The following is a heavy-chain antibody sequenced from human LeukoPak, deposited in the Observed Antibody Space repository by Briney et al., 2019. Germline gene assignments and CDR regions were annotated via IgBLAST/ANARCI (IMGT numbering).Heavy chain of an antibody. V-gene: IGHV1-18*01. CDR3: ARSRDYYPFYYYHYMDV. CDR1: RYTFTSYG. D-gene: IGHD3-10*01. CDR2: ISAYNGNT. J-gene: IGHJ6*03. Sequence: ASLKVSCKASRYTFTSYGISSVRQAPGQGVEGMGWISAYNGNTNYAQKLQGRVTMTTDTSTSTAYMELRSVRSDDTAVYYCARSRDYYPFYYYHYMDVWGKGTTVTVSS.